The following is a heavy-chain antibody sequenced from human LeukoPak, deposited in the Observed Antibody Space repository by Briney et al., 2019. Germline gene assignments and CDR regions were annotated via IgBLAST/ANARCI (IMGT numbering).Heavy chain of an antibody. D-gene: IGHD3-22*01. Sequence: GGSLRLSCTASGFTFGDYAMSWVRQAPGKGLEWVGFIRSKAYGGTTEYAASVKGRFTISRDDSKSIAYLQMNSLKTEDTAVYYCTRDNDSSGLFDYWGQGTLVTVSS. CDR1: GFTFGDYA. V-gene: IGHV3-49*04. CDR3: TRDNDSSGLFDY. CDR2: IRSKAYGGTT. J-gene: IGHJ4*02.